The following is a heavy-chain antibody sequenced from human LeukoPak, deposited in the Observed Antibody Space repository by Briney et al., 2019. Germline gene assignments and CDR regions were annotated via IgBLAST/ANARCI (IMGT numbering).Heavy chain of an antibody. D-gene: IGHD3-22*01. J-gene: IGHJ4*02. CDR1: GGSFSGYY. CDR2: INHSGST. CDR3: AREQVSYYYDSSGYYPSYFDY. V-gene: IGHV4-34*01. Sequence: PSETLSLTCAVYGGSFSGYYWSWIRQPPGKGLEWIGEINHSGSTNYNPSLKSRVTISVDTSKNQFSLQLNSVTPEDTAVYYCAREQVSYYYDSSGYYPSYFDYWGQGTLVTVSS.